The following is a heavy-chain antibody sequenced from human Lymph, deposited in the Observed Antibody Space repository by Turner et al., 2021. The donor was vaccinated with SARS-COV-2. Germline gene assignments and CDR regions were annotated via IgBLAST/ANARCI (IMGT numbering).Heavy chain of an antibody. V-gene: IGHV3-33*01. CDR2: IWYDGSNK. Sequence: QVQLVESGGGVVQPGRSRRLSCAASGFTFSSYVMHWVRQAPGKGLEWVAVIWYDGSNKYYADSVKGRFTISRDNSKNTLYLQMNSLRAEDTAVYYCARGLGSSWYSGGFDYWGQGTLVTVSS. CDR3: ARGLGSSWYSGGFDY. D-gene: IGHD6-13*01. J-gene: IGHJ4*02. CDR1: GFTFSSYV.